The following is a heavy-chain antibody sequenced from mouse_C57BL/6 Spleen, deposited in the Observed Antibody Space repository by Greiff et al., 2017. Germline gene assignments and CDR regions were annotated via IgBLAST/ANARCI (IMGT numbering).Heavy chain of an antibody. Sequence: EVKVEESGGGLVQPGGSMKLSCVASGFTFSNYWMNWVRQSPEKGLEWVAQIRLKSDNYATHYAESVKGRFTISRDDSKSSVYLQMNNLRAEDTGSYYCTGPYSSYDYWLAYWGQGTLVTVSA. D-gene: IGHD2-4*01. J-gene: IGHJ3*01. CDR3: TGPYSSYDYWLAY. CDR1: GFTFSNYW. V-gene: IGHV6-3*01. CDR2: IRLKSDNYAT.